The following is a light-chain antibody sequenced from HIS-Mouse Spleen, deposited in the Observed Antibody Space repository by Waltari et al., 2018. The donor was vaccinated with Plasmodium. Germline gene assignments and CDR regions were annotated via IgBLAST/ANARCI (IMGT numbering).Light chain of an antibody. CDR1: QSISSR. CDR2: KSC. V-gene: IGKV1-5*03. CDR3: QQYNSYSWT. Sequence: DIQMTQSPSTLSASVGDTVTITCRASQSISSRLAWYQQKPGKAPKILIYKSCSLESGGPSRFSGSGSGTEFTLTISSLQPDDFATYYCQQYNSYSWTFGQGTKVEIK. J-gene: IGKJ1*01.